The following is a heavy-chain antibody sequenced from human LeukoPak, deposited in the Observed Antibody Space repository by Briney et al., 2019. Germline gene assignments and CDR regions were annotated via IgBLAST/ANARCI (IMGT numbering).Heavy chain of an antibody. J-gene: IGHJ4*02. CDR1: GYSISSGYY. D-gene: IGHD3-10*01. Sequence: SENLSLTCAVSGYSISSGYYWGWVRQPPGKGLEWIGSIYHSGGTYYNPSLKSRVTISVDTSKNQFSLKLSSVTAADTAVYYCARAGLSMVRGVIIDYWGQGTLVTVSS. CDR3: ARAGLSMVRGVIIDY. CDR2: IYHSGGT. V-gene: IGHV4-38-2*01.